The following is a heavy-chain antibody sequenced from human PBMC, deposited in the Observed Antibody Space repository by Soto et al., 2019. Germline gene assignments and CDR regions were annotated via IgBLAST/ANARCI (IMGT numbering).Heavy chain of an antibody. D-gene: IGHD4-4*01. V-gene: IGHV4-61*08. CDR2: IYYSGST. Sequence: SETLSLTCTVSGGSISSGGYYWSWIRQHPGKGLEWIGYIYYSGSTNYNPSLKSRVTISVDTSKNQFSLKLSSVTAADTAVYYCARLGYDYSNPEDYYYYMDVWGKGTTVTVSS. CDR3: ARLGYDYSNPEDYYYYMDV. CDR1: GGSISSGGYY. J-gene: IGHJ6*03.